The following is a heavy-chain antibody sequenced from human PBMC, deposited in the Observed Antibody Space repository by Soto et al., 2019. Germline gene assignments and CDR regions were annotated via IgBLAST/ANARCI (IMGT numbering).Heavy chain of an antibody. CDR1: GGSISSYY. CDR2: IYYSGST. Sequence: PSETLSLTCTVSGGSISSYYWSWIRQPPGKGLEWIGYIYYSGSTSYNPSLKSRVTISVDTSKNQFSLKLSSVTAADTAVYYCARSESSGLYYGMDVWGQGTTVTVSS. CDR3: ARSESSGLYYGMDV. J-gene: IGHJ6*02. D-gene: IGHD3-22*01. V-gene: IGHV4-59*01.